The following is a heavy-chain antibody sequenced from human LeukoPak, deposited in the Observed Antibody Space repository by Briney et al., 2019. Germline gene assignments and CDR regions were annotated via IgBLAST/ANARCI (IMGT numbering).Heavy chain of an antibody. CDR3: ARVATDYGHFDL. CDR2: ITSSGSHM. J-gene: IGHJ2*01. Sequence: GGSLRLSCAASGFIFSTYDMNWVRQAPGKGIEWVSDITSSGSHMYYADSVKGRFTISRDNAENSLFLRMNSLRVEDTAVYYCARVATDYGHFDLWGRGTLVTVSS. D-gene: IGHD1-26*01. CDR1: GFIFSTYD. V-gene: IGHV3-48*03.